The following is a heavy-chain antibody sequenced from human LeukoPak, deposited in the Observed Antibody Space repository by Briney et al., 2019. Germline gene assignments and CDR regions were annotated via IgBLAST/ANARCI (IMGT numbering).Heavy chain of an antibody. CDR1: GFTFSNYW. CDR2: IKQDGSEK. V-gene: IGHV3-7*03. Sequence: GGSLRLSCAASGFTFSNYWMSWVRQAPGQGLEWVANIKQDGSEKYYVDSVKGRFTISRDNSKNTLYLQMNSLRAEDTAVYYCAKGTTTLVVTKIDYWGQGTLVTVSS. CDR3: AKGTTTLVVTKIDY. D-gene: IGHD4-23*01. J-gene: IGHJ4*02.